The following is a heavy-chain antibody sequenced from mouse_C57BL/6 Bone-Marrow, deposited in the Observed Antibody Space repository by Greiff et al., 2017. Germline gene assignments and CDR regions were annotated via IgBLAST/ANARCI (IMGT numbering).Heavy chain of an antibody. CDR1: GYSFTDYN. D-gene: IGHD2-13*01. CDR2: INPEDGAT. Sequence: VQLQQSGPELVKPGASVKLSCKASGYSFTDYNMNWVKQSPGKSLEWIGVINPEDGATSYNQKFKGKATLTVDKSSSTAYMQLSSLTSEDSAVXDCARSKAYGDCYAMDYWGQGTPVTVSS. J-gene: IGHJ4*01. CDR3: ARSKAYGDCYAMDY. V-gene: IGHV1-39*01.